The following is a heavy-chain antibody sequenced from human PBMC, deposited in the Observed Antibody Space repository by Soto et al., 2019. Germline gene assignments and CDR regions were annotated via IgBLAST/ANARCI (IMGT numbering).Heavy chain of an antibody. CDR2: ISSGGGST. D-gene: IGHD6-19*01. J-gene: IGHJ4*02. V-gene: IGHV3-23*01. CDR3: AKVLWGGLVSRLAS. Sequence: GGSLRLSCAASGFTFSSYAMSWVRQAPGKGLEWVSGISSGGGSTYYADSVKGRFTISRDNSKNTLFLQMNSLRAEDTAVYYCAKVLWGGLVSRLASGGQGTRVPVS. CDR1: GFTFSSYA.